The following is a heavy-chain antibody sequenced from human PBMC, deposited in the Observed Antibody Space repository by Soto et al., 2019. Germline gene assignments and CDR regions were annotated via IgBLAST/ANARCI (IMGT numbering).Heavy chain of an antibody. V-gene: IGHV3-7*03. J-gene: IGHJ4*02. CDR3: ASWTYYYDSNGARLFDY. Sequence: PGGSLRLSCAASGFTFSSYWMSWVRQAPGKGLEWVANIKQDGSEKYYVDSVKGRFTISRDNAKNSLYLQMNSLRAEDTAVYYCASWTYYYDSNGARLFDYWGQRTLVTVSS. D-gene: IGHD3-22*01. CDR2: IKQDGSEK. CDR1: GFTFSSYW.